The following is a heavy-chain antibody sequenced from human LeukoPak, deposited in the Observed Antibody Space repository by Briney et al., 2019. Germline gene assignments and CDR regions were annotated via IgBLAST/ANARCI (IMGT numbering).Heavy chain of an antibody. CDR1: GYTFTSYD. J-gene: IGHJ5*02. CDR2: MNPNSGNT. Sequence: ASVKVSCKASGYTFTSYDINWVRQATGQGLEWMGWMNPNSGNTGYAQKFQGRVTMTRNTSISTAYMELSSLRSEDTAVYYCATYYDFWRGFDPWGQGTRVTVSS. CDR3: ATYYDFWRGFDP. D-gene: IGHD3-3*01. V-gene: IGHV1-8*01.